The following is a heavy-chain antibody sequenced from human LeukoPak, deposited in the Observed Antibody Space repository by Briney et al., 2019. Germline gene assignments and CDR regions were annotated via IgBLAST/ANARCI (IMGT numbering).Heavy chain of an antibody. J-gene: IGHJ4*02. CDR1: GFTFSSYA. D-gene: IGHD3-10*01. V-gene: IGHV3-23*01. Sequence: GGSLRLSCAASGFTFSSYAMSWVRQAPGKGLEWVSAISGSGGSTYYADSVKGRFTISRDNSKNTLYLQMNSLRAEDTAVYYCASTDSKNVLLWFGELYYWGQGTLVTVSS. CDR3: ASTDSKNVLLWFGELYY. CDR2: ISGSGGST.